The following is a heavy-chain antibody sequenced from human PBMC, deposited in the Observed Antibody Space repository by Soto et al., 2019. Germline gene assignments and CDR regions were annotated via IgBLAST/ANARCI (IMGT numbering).Heavy chain of an antibody. J-gene: IGHJ6*02. Sequence: ASVKVSCKASGYTFTSYYMHWVRQAPGQGLEWMGIINPSGGSTSYAQKFQGRVTMTRDTSTSTVNMELSSLRSEDTAVYYCARDYAPVAGTHYYGMDVWGQGTTVTVSS. CDR3: ARDYAPVAGTHYYGMDV. CDR1: GYTFTSYY. CDR2: INPSGGST. D-gene: IGHD6-19*01. V-gene: IGHV1-46*01.